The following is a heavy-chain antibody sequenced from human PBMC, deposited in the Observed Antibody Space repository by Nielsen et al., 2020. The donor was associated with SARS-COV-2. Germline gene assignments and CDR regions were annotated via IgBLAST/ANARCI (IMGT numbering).Heavy chain of an antibody. CDR2: INPSGGST. Sequence: ASVKVSCKASGYTFTGYYMHWVRQAPGQGLEWMGIINPSGGSTSYAQKFQGRVTMTRDTSTSTVSMELSSLRSEDTAVYYCARGRKGYGDSLVGWGQGTLVTVSS. J-gene: IGHJ4*02. V-gene: IGHV1-46*01. D-gene: IGHD4-17*01. CDR1: GYTFTGYY. CDR3: ARGRKGYGDSLVG.